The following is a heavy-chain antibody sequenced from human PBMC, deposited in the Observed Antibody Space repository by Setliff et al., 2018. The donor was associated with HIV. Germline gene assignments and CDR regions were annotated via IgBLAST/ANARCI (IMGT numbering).Heavy chain of an antibody. CDR3: ARDCRVGWVFTYGMDV. J-gene: IGHJ6*02. CDR2: INSDGSST. V-gene: IGHV3-74*01. CDR1: GFTFSSYW. D-gene: IGHD6-13*01. Sequence: PGGSLRLSCAASGFTFSSYWMHWVRQAPGKGLVWVSRINSDGSSTSYADSVKGRFTISRDNSKNTLFLQMNSLRPEDTAVYYCARDCRVGWVFTYGMDVWGQGTLVTVS.